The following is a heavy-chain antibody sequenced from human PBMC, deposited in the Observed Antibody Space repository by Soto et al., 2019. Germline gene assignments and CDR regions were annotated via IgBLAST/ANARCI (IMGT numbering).Heavy chain of an antibody. D-gene: IGHD5-18*01. J-gene: IGHJ4*02. CDR3: ARDRSPVGYSYGRPPFDY. Sequence: GASVKVSCKASGYTFTSYGISWVRQAPGQGLEWMGWISAYNGNTNYAQKLQGRVTMTTDTSTSTAYMELRSLRSDDTAVYCCARDRSPVGYSYGRPPFDYWGQGTLVTVSS. V-gene: IGHV1-18*01. CDR2: ISAYNGNT. CDR1: GYTFTSYG.